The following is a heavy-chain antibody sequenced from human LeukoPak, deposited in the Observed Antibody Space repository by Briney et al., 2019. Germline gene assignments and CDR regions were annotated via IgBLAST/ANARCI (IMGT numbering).Heavy chain of an antibody. CDR3: ARASDNHYYYYYYMDV. V-gene: IGHV5-51*01. D-gene: IGHD1-14*01. CDR1: GYSFTSYW. Sequence: GESLKISCXGSGYSFTSYWIGWVRQMPGKGLEWMGIIYPGDSDTRDSPSFQGQVTISADKSISTAYLQWSSLKASDTAMYYCARASDNHYYYYYYMDVWGKGTTVTVSS. CDR2: IYPGDSDT. J-gene: IGHJ6*03.